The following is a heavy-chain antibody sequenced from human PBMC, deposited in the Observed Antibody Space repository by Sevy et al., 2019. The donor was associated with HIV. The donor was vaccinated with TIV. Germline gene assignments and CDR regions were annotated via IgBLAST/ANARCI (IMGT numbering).Heavy chain of an antibody. CDR3: AKNTAAAGAGVFDY. J-gene: IGHJ4*02. Sequence: GGSLRLSCAASRFIFNDYGMHWVRQAPGKGLEWVAFIQYDGNDKYYADSMRGRFTISRDNSKNLLFLQMNSLRSEDTAMYYCAKNTAAAGAGVFDYWGQGTLVTVSS. CDR2: IQYDGNDK. D-gene: IGHD6-13*01. CDR1: RFIFNDYG. V-gene: IGHV3-30*02.